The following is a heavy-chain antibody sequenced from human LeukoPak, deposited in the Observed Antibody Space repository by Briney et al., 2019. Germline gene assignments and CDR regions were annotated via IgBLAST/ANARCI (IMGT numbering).Heavy chain of an antibody. CDR2: INHSGST. CDR1: GGSISSYY. Sequence: PSETLSLTCTVSGGSISSYYWSWIRQPPGKGLEWIGEINHSGSTNYNPSLKSRVTISVDTSKNQFSLKLSSVTAADTAVYYCASLAAAGTAWGQGTLVTVSS. J-gene: IGHJ4*02. D-gene: IGHD6-13*01. V-gene: IGHV4-34*01. CDR3: ASLAAAGTA.